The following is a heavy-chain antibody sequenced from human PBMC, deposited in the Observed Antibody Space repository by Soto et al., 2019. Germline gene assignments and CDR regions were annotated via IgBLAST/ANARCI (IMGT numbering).Heavy chain of an antibody. CDR3: ARNRGAAAAKTGLDYYYGMDV. CDR2: IIPIFGTA. J-gene: IGHJ6*02. Sequence: GASVKVSCKASGGTFSSYAISWVRQAPGQGLEWMGGIIPIFGTANYAQKFQGRVTITADKSTSTAYMELSSLRSEDTAVYYCARNRGAAAAKTGLDYYYGMDVWGQGTTVTVSS. D-gene: IGHD6-13*01. V-gene: IGHV1-69*06. CDR1: GGTFSSYA.